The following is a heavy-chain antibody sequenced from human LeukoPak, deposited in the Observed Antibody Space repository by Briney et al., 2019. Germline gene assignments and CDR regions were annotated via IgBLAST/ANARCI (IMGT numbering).Heavy chain of an antibody. CDR2: IYESGSR. D-gene: IGHD3-16*01. J-gene: IGHJ4*02. CDR1: GGSITSSAYY. V-gene: IGHV4-39*01. Sequence: SETLSLTCTVSGGSITSSAYYWGWVRQPPGRGLEWLACIYESGSRYYNPSLKGRGTVSVDTSRNQFSLKLSSVTAADTAVYFCARRAINSVMFDYWGQGTLVTVSS. CDR3: ARRAINSVMFDY.